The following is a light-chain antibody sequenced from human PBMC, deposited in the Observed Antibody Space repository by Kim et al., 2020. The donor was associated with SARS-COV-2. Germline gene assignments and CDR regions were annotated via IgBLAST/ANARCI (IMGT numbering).Light chain of an antibody. J-gene: IGLJ2*01. V-gene: IGLV3-19*01. Sequence: SSELTQDPAVSVALGQTVRITCQGDSLRSYYATWYQQKPGQAPRVVISGKNNRPSGIPDRFSGSSSGNTASLTITGTQAGDEADYYCNSRDSNDNVVFGGGTKRTV. CDR3: NSRDSNDNVV. CDR2: GKN. CDR1: SLRSYY.